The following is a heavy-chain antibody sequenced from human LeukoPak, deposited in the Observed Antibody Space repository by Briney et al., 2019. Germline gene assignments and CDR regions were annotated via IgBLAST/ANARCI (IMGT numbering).Heavy chain of an antibody. Sequence: GRSLRLSCAASGFTFDDYAMHWVRQAPGKGLEWVSGISWNSGSIGYADSVKGRFTISRDNSKNTLYLQMNSLRAEDTAVYYCARDTYYDFWKGYGMDVWGQGTTVTVSS. V-gene: IGHV3-9*01. CDR2: ISWNSGSI. CDR1: GFTFDDYA. D-gene: IGHD3-3*01. J-gene: IGHJ6*02. CDR3: ARDTYYDFWKGYGMDV.